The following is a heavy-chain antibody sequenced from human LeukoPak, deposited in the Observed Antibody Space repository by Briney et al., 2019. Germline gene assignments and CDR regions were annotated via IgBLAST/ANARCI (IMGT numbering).Heavy chain of an antibody. CDR3: ARERVGATSAGVDY. V-gene: IGHV3-21*04. Sequence: GSLRLSCAASGFTFDDYAMHWVRQAPGKGLEWVSSISSSSSYIYYADSVKGRFTISRDNAKNSLSLQMNSLRSEDAALYYCARERVGATSAGVDYWGQGTLVTVSS. CDR2: ISSSSSYI. J-gene: IGHJ4*02. D-gene: IGHD1-26*01. CDR1: GFTFDDYA.